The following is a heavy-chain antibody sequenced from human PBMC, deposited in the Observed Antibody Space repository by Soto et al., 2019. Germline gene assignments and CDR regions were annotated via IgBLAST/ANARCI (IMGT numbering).Heavy chain of an antibody. D-gene: IGHD3-10*01. J-gene: IGHJ6*02. Sequence: SVKVSCKASGGTFSSYAISWVRQAPGQGLEWMGGIIPIFGTANYAQKFQGRVTITADKSTSTAYMELSSLRSEDTAVYYCARDPGSLKSLWFGELEDWDYYYGMDVWSQGTTVTVSS. CDR1: GGTFSSYA. CDR2: IIPIFGTA. V-gene: IGHV1-69*06. CDR3: ARDPGSLKSLWFGELEDWDYYYGMDV.